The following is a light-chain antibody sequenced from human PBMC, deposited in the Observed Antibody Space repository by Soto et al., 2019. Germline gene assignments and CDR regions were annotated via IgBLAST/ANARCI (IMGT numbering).Light chain of an antibody. J-gene: IGKJ1*01. Sequence: IPMTQSPSTLSASVGDRVTITCRASQSISSWLAWYQQKPGKAPKLLIYKASTLKSGVPSRFSGSGSGTEFTLTISSLQPDDFATYYCQHYNSYSEAFGQGTK. CDR2: KAS. CDR1: QSISSW. CDR3: QHYNSYSEA. V-gene: IGKV1-5*03.